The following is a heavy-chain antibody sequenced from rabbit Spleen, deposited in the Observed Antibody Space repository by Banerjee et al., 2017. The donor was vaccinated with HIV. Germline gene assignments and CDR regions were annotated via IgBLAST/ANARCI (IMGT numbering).Heavy chain of an antibody. Sequence: QEQLEESGGGLVKPEGSLTLTCTASGFSFTDKDVMCWVRQAPGKGLEWIGCINTITGKTVYATWARGRFTISRASSTTVFLQMTSLTAADTATYFCARDLPDIIGWNFSLWGPGTLVTVS. V-gene: IGHV1S45*01. CDR3: ARDLPDIIGWNFSL. CDR1: GFSFTDKDV. D-gene: IGHD1-1*01. J-gene: IGHJ4*01. CDR2: INTITGKT.